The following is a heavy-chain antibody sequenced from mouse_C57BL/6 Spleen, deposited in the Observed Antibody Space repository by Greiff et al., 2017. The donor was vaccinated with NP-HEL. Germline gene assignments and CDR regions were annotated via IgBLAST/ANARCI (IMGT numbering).Heavy chain of an antibody. CDR2: IYPSDSET. CDR3: ARGVTAPFAY. Sequence: QVQLQQPGAELVRPGSSVKLSCKASGYTFTSYRMDWVKQTPGQGLEWIGNIYPSDSETHYNQKFKDKATLTVDKSPSTAYMQLRSLTPEDSAVYCCARGVTAPFAYWGQGTLVTVSA. D-gene: IGHD2-2*01. CDR1: GYTFTSYR. V-gene: IGHV1-61*01. J-gene: IGHJ3*01.